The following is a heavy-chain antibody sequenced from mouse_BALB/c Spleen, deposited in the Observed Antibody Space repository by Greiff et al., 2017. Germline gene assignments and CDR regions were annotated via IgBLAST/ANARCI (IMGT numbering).Heavy chain of an antibody. D-gene: IGHD2-3*01. V-gene: IGHV1-18*01. Sequence: EVKLQQSGPELVKPGASVKIPCKASGYTFTDYNMDWVKQSHGKSLEWIGDINPNNGGTIYNQKFKGKATLTVDKSSSTAYMELRSLTSEDTAVYYCARADDGYPYWYFDVWGAGTTVTVSS. CDR1: GYTFTDYN. CDR3: ARADDGYPYWYFDV. CDR2: INPNNGGT. J-gene: IGHJ1*01.